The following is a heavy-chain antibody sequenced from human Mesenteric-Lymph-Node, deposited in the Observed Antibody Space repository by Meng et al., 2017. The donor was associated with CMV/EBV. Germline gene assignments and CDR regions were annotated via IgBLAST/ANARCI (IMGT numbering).Heavy chain of an antibody. D-gene: IGHD6-19*01. Sequence: ETLSLTCAASGFTFSSYDMHWVRQATGKGLEWVSALGTAGDTYYPVSVKGRFTISRENAKNSLYLQMNSLRAGDTAVYYCARGTGAGGWYRYFDYWGQGTLVTVSS. J-gene: IGHJ4*02. CDR2: LGTAGDT. V-gene: IGHV3-13*01. CDR1: GFTFSSYD. CDR3: ARGTGAGGWYRYFDY.